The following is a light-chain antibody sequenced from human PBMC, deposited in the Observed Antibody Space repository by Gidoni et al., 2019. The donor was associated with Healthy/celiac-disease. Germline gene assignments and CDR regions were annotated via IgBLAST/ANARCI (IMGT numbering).Light chain of an antibody. CDR1: QSSSSW. CDR3: QQYNSYSWT. V-gene: IGKV1-5*03. CDR2: KAS. J-gene: IGKJ1*01. Sequence: DIQMTQSPSTLSASVGDRVTITCRASQSSSSWLAWYQQKPGKAPKLLIYKASSLERGVPSRFSGSGSGTEFTLTISSRQPDDFATYYCQQYNSYSWTFXQXTKVEIK.